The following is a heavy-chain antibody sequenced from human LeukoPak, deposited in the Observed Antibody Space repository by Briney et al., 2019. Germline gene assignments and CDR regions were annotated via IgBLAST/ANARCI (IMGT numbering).Heavy chain of an antibody. D-gene: IGHD4-23*01. J-gene: IGHJ4*02. CDR3: ARDYGGSSPFDY. V-gene: IGHV3-48*03. Sequence: PGGSLRLSCAASGFTFSNYEMHWVRQAPGKGLEGVSYISSSGSDIYYADSVKGRFTISRDNAKNSLYLHMNSLRAEDTAVYYCARDYGGSSPFDYWGQGTLVTVSS. CDR2: ISSSGSDI. CDR1: GFTFSNYE.